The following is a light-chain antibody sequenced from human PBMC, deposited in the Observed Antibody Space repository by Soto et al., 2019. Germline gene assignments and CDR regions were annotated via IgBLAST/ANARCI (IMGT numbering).Light chain of an antibody. CDR3: QQYGSSPKT. Sequence: IVLTQSPGTLSLYPGERATLSCRASQSVSSSYLAWYQQKPGQAPRLLIYGASSRATGIPDRFSGSGSGTDFTLTISRLEPEDFAVYYCQQYGSSPKTFGQGTNVDIK. CDR2: GAS. V-gene: IGKV3-20*01. CDR1: QSVSSSY. J-gene: IGKJ1*01.